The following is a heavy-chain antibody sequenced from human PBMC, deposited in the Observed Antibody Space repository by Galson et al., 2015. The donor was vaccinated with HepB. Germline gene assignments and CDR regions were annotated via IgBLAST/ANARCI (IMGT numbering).Heavy chain of an antibody. V-gene: IGHV4-59*01. J-gene: IGHJ5*02. CDR3: ARGEGFWSLNWFDP. D-gene: IGHD3-3*01. CDR2: IYYSGST. CDR1: GGSISSYY. Sequence: ETLSLTCTVSGGSISSYYWSWIRQPPGKGLEWIGYIYYSGSTNYNPSLKSRVTISVDTSKNQFFLKLSSVAAADTAVYYCARGEGFWSLNWFDPWGQGTLVTVSS.